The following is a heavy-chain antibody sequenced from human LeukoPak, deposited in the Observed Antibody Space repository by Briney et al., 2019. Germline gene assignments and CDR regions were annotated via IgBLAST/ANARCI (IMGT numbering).Heavy chain of an antibody. CDR3: ARERDGFDY. J-gene: IGHJ4*02. V-gene: IGHV1-18*01. Sequence: GGSVKVSCKASGYTLTSSGISWVREAAGQGLEWMGWISAYNGNTNYAQKLQGRVTMTTDTSTSTAYMELRSLRSDDTAVYYCARERDGFDYWGQGTLVTVSS. D-gene: IGHD5-24*01. CDR1: GYTLTSSG. CDR2: ISAYNGNT.